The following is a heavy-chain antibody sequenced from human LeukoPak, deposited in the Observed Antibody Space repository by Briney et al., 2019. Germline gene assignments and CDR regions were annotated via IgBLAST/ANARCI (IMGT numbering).Heavy chain of an antibody. CDR2: MNPNSGNT. Sequence: ASVKVSCKASGYTFTSYDINWVRQATGQGLEWMGWMNPNSGNTGYAQKFQGRVTTTRNTSISTAYMELSSLRSEDTAVYYCARGYCSGGSCYYRVNWFDPWGQGTLVTVSS. D-gene: IGHD2-15*01. CDR3: ARGYCSGGSCYYRVNWFDP. CDR1: GYTFTSYD. J-gene: IGHJ5*02. V-gene: IGHV1-8*01.